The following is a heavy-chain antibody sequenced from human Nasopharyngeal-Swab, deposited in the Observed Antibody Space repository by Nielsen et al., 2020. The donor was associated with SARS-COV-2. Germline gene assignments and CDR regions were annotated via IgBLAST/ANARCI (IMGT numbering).Heavy chain of an antibody. D-gene: IGHD5-12*01. V-gene: IGHV3-48*02. Sequence: GESLKISCAASGFTFSNYNMHWVRQAPGKGLEWISYISKSSSTVYYADSVKGRITISRDNVKSSLYLQMNRLTNEDTAVYYCAREGSFVAPDTFDRWGQGTLVTVSS. J-gene: IGHJ4*02. CDR2: ISKSSSTV. CDR3: AREGSFVAPDTFDR. CDR1: GFTFSNYN.